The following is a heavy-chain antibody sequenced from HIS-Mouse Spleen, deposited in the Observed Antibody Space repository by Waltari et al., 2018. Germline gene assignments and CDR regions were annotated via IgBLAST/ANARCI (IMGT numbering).Heavy chain of an antibody. CDR1: GGTFSSYA. V-gene: IGHV1-69*04. CDR3: ARHPEIAAAVGAFDI. J-gene: IGHJ3*02. Sequence: QVQLVQSGAEVKKPGSSVKVSCKASGGTFSSYANSWVGRAPGKGLEWMGRIIPILGIANYAQKFQGRVTITADKSTSTAYMELSSLRSEDTAVYYCARHPEIAAAVGAFDIWGQGTMVTVSS. D-gene: IGHD6-13*01. CDR2: IIPILGIA.